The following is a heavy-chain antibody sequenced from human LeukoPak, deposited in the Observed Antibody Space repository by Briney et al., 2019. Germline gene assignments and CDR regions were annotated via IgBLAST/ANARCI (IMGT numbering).Heavy chain of an antibody. V-gene: IGHV3-30*18. CDR2: ISYDESNK. D-gene: IGHD3-22*01. CDR1: GFTFSSYG. CDR3: AKSSLAGDSSGYYYLLDAFDI. Sequence: SGGSLRLSCAASGFTFSSYGMHWVRQAPGKGLEWVAVISYDESNKYYADSVTGRFTISRDNSKNTLYLQMNSLRAEDTAVYYCAKSSLAGDSSGYYYLLDAFDIWGQGTMVTVSS. J-gene: IGHJ3*02.